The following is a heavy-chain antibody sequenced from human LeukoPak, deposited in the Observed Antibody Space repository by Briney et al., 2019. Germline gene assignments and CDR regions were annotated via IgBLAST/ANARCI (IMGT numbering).Heavy chain of an antibody. D-gene: IGHD5-12*01. CDR3: ARLGMVAQDDAFDI. V-gene: IGHV4-39*01. CDR2: IYYSGST. Sequence: KTSETLSLTCTVSGGSISSSSYYWGWIRQPPGKGLEWIGSIYYSGSTYYNPSLKSRVTISVDTSKNQFSLKLSSVTAADTAVYYCARLGMVAQDDAFDIWGQGTMVTVSS. CDR1: GGSISSSSYY. J-gene: IGHJ3*02.